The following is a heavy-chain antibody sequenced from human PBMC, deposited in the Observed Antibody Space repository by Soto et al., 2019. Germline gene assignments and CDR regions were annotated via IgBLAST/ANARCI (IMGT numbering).Heavy chain of an antibody. Sequence: EVQLVESGGGLVQPGRSLRLSCAASGFSFYDYGMHWVRQAPGKGLEWVSGISWNSGRIGYADSVKGRFTISRDNAKKSLYLQMNSLRAEDTALYYCAKGPVGSILPESNGYWFDYWGQGTLVTVSS. CDR3: AKGPVGSILPESNGYWFDY. V-gene: IGHV3-9*01. D-gene: IGHD3-22*01. CDR1: GFSFYDYG. CDR2: ISWNSGRI. J-gene: IGHJ5*01.